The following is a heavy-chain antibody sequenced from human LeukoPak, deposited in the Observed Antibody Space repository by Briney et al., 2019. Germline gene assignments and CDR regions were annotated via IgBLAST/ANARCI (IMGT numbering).Heavy chain of an antibody. V-gene: IGHV3-48*01. D-gene: IGHD4-23*01. CDR2: ISSSSSTI. Sequence: GGSLRLSCAVSGLTLSSYSMNWVRQAPGKGLEWVSYISSSSSTIYYADSVKGRFTISRDNAKSSLYLQMNSLRAEDTAVYYCAIRRWDYWGQGTLVTVSS. CDR1: GLTLSSYS. J-gene: IGHJ4*02. CDR3: AIRRWDY.